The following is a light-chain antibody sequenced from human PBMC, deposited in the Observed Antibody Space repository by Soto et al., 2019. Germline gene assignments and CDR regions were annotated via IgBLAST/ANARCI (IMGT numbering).Light chain of an antibody. CDR2: GAS. V-gene: IGKV3-20*01. Sequence: ESVLTQSPGTLSLSPGERATLSCRASQSVSSSYLAWYQQNPGQAPRLLIYGASTRATGIPDRFSGSGSGTDFTLTISRLEPEDFAVYYCQQYGSSPPYTFGQGTKVDIK. CDR3: QQYGSSPPYT. J-gene: IGKJ2*01. CDR1: QSVSSSY.